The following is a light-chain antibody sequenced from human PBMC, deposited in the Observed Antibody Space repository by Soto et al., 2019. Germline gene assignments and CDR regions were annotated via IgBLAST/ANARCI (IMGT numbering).Light chain of an antibody. CDR1: QSVTST. CDR3: QQYYNWPPA. CDR2: GAS. Sequence: EIVMTQSPPTLSVSPGQRATLSCRASQSVTSTLAWYQQKPGQAPRLLIYGASTRATGVPARFSGSGSGTEFTLSISSLQSEDFAVYYCQQYYNWPPAFGQGTKVEIK. J-gene: IGKJ1*01. V-gene: IGKV3-15*01.